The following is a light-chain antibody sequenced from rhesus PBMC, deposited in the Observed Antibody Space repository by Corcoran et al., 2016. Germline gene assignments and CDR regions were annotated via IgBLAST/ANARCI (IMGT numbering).Light chain of an antibody. J-gene: IGKJ4*01. CDR3: QQHNSDPRT. CDR1: PGISCY. Sequence: DIQMTQSPSSLSASGGDRVTIPCRASPGISCYLSWYQQKPGKAPKTLIYGASTLESGVPSRFTGSGYGTDFTLTISSQQTEDFATFYSQQHNSDPRTVDGGTKVELK. V-gene: IGKV1-25*01. CDR2: GAS.